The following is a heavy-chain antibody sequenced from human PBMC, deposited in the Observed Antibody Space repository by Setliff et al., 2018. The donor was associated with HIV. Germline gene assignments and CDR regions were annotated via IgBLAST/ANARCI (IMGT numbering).Heavy chain of an antibody. CDR3: ARDSEMFGLRGGYSYGSYRNSFDY. CDR1: RFTFSSYS. J-gene: IGHJ4*02. V-gene: IGHV3-21*01. Sequence: GGSLRLSCAASRFTFSSYSMNWVRQAPGKGLEWVSSISSSSSYISYADSVKGRFTISRDNAKNSLYLQMNSLRAEDTAVYYCARDSEMFGLRGGYSYGSYRNSFDYWGQGTLVTVSS. D-gene: IGHD5-18*01. CDR2: ISSSSSYI.